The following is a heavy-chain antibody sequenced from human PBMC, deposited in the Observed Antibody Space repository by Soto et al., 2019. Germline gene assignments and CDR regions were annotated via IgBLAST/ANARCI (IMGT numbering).Heavy chain of an antibody. CDR1: GYSFTSYW. J-gene: IGHJ3*02. D-gene: IGHD3-22*01. CDR3: ARPHYYDSSGYPAAFDI. V-gene: IGHV5-51*01. CDR2: IYPGGSDT. Sequence: GESLKISCKGSGYSFTSYWIGWVRQMPGKGLEWMGIIYPGGSDTRYSPSFQGQVTISADKSISTAYLQWSSLKASDTAMYYCARPHYYDSSGYPAAFDIWGQGTMVNVSS.